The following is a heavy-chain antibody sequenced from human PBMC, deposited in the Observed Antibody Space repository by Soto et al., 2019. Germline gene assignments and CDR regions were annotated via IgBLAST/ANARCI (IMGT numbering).Heavy chain of an antibody. CDR1: GGTFSSYA. J-gene: IGHJ6*02. V-gene: IGHV1-69*01. D-gene: IGHD1-26*01. Sequence: QVQLVQSGAEVKKPGSSVKVSCKASGGTFSSYAISWVRQAPGQGLEWMGGIIPIFGTANYAQKFQGRVTITADESTNTAYMELSSLRSEDTAVYYWARRSSVEGKSYYYYYGMDVWGQGTTVTVSS. CDR3: ARRSSVEGKSYYYYYGMDV. CDR2: IIPIFGTA.